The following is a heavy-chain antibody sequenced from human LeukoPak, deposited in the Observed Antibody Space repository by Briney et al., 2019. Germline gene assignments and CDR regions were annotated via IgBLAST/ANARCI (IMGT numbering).Heavy chain of an antibody. CDR3: AREFRVVVPAAIDYFDY. J-gene: IGHJ4*02. CDR2: IYHSGST. V-gene: IGHV4-38-2*02. D-gene: IGHD2-2*01. Sequence: SETLSLTCAVSGYSISSGYYWGWIRQPPGKGLEWIGSIYHSGSTYYNPSLKSRVTISVDTSKNQFSLKLSSVTAADTVVYYCAREFRVVVPAAIDYFDYWGQGTLVTVSS. CDR1: GYSISSGYY.